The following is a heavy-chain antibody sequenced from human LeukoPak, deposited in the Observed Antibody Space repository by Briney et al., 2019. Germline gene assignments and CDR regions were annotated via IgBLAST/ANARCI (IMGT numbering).Heavy chain of an antibody. CDR2: INHSGST. D-gene: IGHD2-2*01. CDR3: ARPRTPRYCSSTSCYGYYYYMDV. V-gene: IGHV4-34*01. J-gene: IGHJ6*03. Sequence: SETLSLTCAVYGGSFSGYYWSWIRQPPGKGLEWIGEINHSGSTNYSPSLKSRVTISVDTSKNQFSLKLSSVTAADTAVYYCARPRTPRYCSSTSCYGYYYYMDVWGKGTTVTVSS. CDR1: GGSFSGYY.